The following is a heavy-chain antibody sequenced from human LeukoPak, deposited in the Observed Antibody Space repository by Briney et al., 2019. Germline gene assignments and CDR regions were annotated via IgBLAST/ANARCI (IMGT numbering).Heavy chain of an antibody. J-gene: IGHJ4*02. Sequence: GGSLRLSCAASGLTFSSNSMNWVRQAPGKGLEWVSSISSSSSYIYYADSVKGRFIISRDNAKNSLYLQMNSLRAEDTAVYYCARGGGWYVVDYWGQGTLVTVSS. V-gene: IGHV3-21*01. D-gene: IGHD6-19*01. CDR3: ARGGGWYVVDY. CDR1: GLTFSSNS. CDR2: ISSSSSYI.